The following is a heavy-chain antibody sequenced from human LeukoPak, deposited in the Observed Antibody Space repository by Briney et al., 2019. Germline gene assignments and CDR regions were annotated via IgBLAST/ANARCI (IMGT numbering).Heavy chain of an antibody. CDR3: ARIEDIVVAGGAFDI. Sequence: SETLSLTCTVSSDSINTSTYYWGWIRQPPGKGLEWIGSIYYTGSTHCNPSLKSRVTISVDTSKNQFSLKLSSVTAADTAVYYCARIEDIVVAGGAFDIWGQGTMVTVSS. CDR1: SDSINTSTYY. D-gene: IGHD2-2*01. CDR2: IYYTGST. V-gene: IGHV4-39*07. J-gene: IGHJ3*02.